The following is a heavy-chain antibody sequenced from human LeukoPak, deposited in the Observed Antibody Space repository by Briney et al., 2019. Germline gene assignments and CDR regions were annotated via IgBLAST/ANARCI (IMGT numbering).Heavy chain of an antibody. D-gene: IGHD4-11*01. CDR3: AKARLQAQIDY. V-gene: IGHV3-9*01. CDR2: ISWNSGSI. CDR1: GFTFDDYA. J-gene: IGHJ4*02. Sequence: GRSLRLSCAASGFTFDDYAMHWVRQAPGKGLEWVSGISWNSGSIGYADSVKGRFTISRDNAKNSLYLQMNSLRAEDTALYYCAKARLQAQIDYWGQGTLVTVYS.